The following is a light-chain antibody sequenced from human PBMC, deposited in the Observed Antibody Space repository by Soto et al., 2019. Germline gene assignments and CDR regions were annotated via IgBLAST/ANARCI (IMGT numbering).Light chain of an antibody. V-gene: IGLV4-60*03. CDR1: SGHSSFI. J-gene: IGLJ3*02. CDR3: ETWDSHTRV. Sequence: QAVVTQASSASASPGSSVKLTCTLSSGHSSFIIAWHQLQPGKAPRYLMKLQNSGSYNMGSGVPDRFSGSSSGADRYLIISNLQSEDEADYYCETWDSHTRVFGGGTKVTVL. CDR2: LQNSGSY.